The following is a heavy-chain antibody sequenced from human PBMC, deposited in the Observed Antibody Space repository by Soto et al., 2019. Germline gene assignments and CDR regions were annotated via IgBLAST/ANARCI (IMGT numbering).Heavy chain of an antibody. D-gene: IGHD3-16*01. CDR1: GFTFSSYA. V-gene: IGHV3-30-3*01. CDR3: ARDLGLGPLEGVDY. CDR2: ISYDGSNK. Sequence: QVQLVESGGGVVQPGRSLRLSCAASGFTFSSYAMHWVRQAPGKGLEWVAVISYDGSNKYYADSVKGRFTSSRDNSKNTLYLQMNSLIAEDTAVYYCARDLGLGPLEGVDYWGQGTLVTVSS. J-gene: IGHJ4*02.